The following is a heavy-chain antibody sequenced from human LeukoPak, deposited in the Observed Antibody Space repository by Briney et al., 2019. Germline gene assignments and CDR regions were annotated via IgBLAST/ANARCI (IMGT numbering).Heavy chain of an antibody. D-gene: IGHD3-16*02. J-gene: IGHJ4*02. Sequence: PGGSPRLSCAASGFAFRTYEMNWVRQAPGKGLEWVSYISNSGSTIYYADSVKGRFTISRDNAKSSLYLQMNSLRVDDTAVYYCARESRAGYDDVWESYRHTGLDCWGQGTLVTVSS. CDR2: ISNSGSTI. CDR1: GFAFRTYE. V-gene: IGHV3-48*03. CDR3: ARESRAGYDDVWESYRHTGLDC.